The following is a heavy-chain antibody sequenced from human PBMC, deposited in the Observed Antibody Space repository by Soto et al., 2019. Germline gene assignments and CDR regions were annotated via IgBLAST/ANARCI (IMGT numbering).Heavy chain of an antibody. CDR2: ISYDGSNK. CDR1: GFTFSSYA. V-gene: IGHV3-30-3*01. CDR3: SLEWLLSLEY. J-gene: IGHJ4*02. Sequence: QVQLVESGGGVVQPGRSLRLSCAASGFTFSSYAMHWVRQAPGKGLEWVAVISYDGSNKYYADSVKGRFTISRDNSKNTLYLQMNSLRAEDTAVYYCSLEWLLSLEYWGQGTLVTVSS. D-gene: IGHD3-3*01.